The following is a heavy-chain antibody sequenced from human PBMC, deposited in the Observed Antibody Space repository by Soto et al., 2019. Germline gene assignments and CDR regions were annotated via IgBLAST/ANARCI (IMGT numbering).Heavy chain of an antibody. D-gene: IGHD3-22*01. CDR2: FDPEDGET. Sequence: ASVKVSCKVSGYTLTELSMHWVRQAPGKGLEWMGGFDPEDGETIYAQKFQGRVTMTEDTSTDTAYMELSSLRSEDTAVYYCATLTLNYFDFSGYYGQPKYYFGYWGQGPLGTVFS. CDR1: GYTLTELS. V-gene: IGHV1-24*01. J-gene: IGHJ4*02. CDR3: ATLTLNYFDFSGYYGQPKYYFGY.